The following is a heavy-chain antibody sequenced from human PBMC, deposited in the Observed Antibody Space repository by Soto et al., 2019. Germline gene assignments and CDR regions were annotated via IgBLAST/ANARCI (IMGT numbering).Heavy chain of an antibody. CDR2: VSYDGNHK. J-gene: IGHJ6*02. CDR3: AKDVGQQLVLNYGMDV. CDR1: GFTFRSFG. Sequence: GGSLRLSCGSSGFTFRSFGMYWVRQAPGKGLEWVAVVSYDGNHKYYTDSVKGRFTVSRDNAKNMLYLQMNSLRGEDTAVYYCAKDVGQQLVLNYGMDVWGQGTTVTVSS. D-gene: IGHD6-13*01. V-gene: IGHV3-30*18.